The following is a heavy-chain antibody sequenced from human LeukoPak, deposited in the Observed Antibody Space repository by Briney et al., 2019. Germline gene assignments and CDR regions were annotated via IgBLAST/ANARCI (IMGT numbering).Heavy chain of an antibody. D-gene: IGHD5-18*01. CDR1: GGSISSYY. CDR2: IYYSGST. V-gene: IGHV4-59*01. Sequence: SETLSLTCTVSGGSISSYYWSWIRQPPGKGLEWIGYIYYSGSTNYNPSLKSRVTISVDTSKNQFSLKLSSVTAADTAVYYCARGAGYSYALFDPWGQGTPVTVSS. CDR3: ARGAGYSYALFDP. J-gene: IGHJ5*02.